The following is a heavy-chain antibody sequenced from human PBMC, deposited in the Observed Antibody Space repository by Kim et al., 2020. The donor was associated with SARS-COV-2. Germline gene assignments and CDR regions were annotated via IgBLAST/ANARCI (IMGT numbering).Heavy chain of an antibody. CDR1: GGTFSSYA. D-gene: IGHD3-22*01. Sequence: SVKVSCKASGGTFSSYAISWVRQAPGQGLEWMGGIIPIFGTANYAQKFQGRVMITADESTSTAYMELSSLRSEDTAVYYCAREQRDYYDSSGYLVRGPPRSLAVESFDYWGQGTLVTVSS. CDR2: IIPIFGTA. CDR3: AREQRDYYDSSGYLVRGPPRSLAVESFDY. V-gene: IGHV1-69*13. J-gene: IGHJ4*02.